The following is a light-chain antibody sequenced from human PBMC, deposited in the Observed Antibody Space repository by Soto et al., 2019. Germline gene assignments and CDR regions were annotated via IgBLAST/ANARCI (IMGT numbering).Light chain of an antibody. CDR3: SSYTSSSTYV. Sequence: QSALTQPASVSGSPGQSITISCTGTSSDVGGYNYVSWSQQHPGKAPQLMIYEVSNRPSGVSNRFSGSKSGNTASLTISGLQAEDEADYYCSSYTSSSTYVSGTGTKLTVL. CDR2: EVS. J-gene: IGLJ1*01. V-gene: IGLV2-14*01. CDR1: SSDVGGYNY.